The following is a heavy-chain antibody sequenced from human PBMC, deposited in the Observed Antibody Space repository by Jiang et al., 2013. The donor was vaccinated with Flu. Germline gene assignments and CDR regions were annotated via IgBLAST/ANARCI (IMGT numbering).Heavy chain of an antibody. J-gene: IGHJ4*02. Sequence: LLKPSETLSLTCTVSGGSISSYYWSWIRQPAGKGLEWIGRIYTSGSTNYNPSLKSRVTMSVDTSKNQFSLKLSSVTAADTAVYYCARGLASGSGGSRHYFDYWGQGTLVTVSS. CDR2: IYTSGST. CDR3: ARGLASGSGGSRHYFDY. CDR1: GGSISSYY. V-gene: IGHV4-4*07. D-gene: IGHD2-15*01.